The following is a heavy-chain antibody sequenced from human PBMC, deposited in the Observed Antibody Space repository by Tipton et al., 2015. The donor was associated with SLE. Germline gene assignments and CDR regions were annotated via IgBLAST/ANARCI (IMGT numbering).Heavy chain of an antibody. CDR3: ASTRIRIAVAGVFDY. CDR2: IYYSGST. J-gene: IGHJ4*02. D-gene: IGHD6-19*01. V-gene: IGHV4-59*11. CDR1: GGSISSHY. Sequence: LRLSCTVSGGSISSHYWSWIRQPPGKGLEWIGYIYYSGSTNYNPSLKSRVTISVDTSKNQFSLKLSSVTAADTAVYYCASTRIRIAVAGVFDYWGQGTLVTVSS.